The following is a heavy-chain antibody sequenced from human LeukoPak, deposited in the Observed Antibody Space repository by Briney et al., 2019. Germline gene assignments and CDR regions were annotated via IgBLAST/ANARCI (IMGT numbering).Heavy chain of an antibody. Sequence: PSETLSLTCTVSGGSISSYYWNWIRQPAGKGLEWIGRIHTSGSTNYNPSFKSRVTMSVDTSKNQFSLKLSSVTAADTAVYYCARGNILCSGGSCSTNIDYWGQGTLVTVSS. CDR1: GGSISSYY. D-gene: IGHD2-15*01. CDR2: IHTSGST. CDR3: ARGNILCSGGSCSTNIDY. V-gene: IGHV4-4*07. J-gene: IGHJ4*02.